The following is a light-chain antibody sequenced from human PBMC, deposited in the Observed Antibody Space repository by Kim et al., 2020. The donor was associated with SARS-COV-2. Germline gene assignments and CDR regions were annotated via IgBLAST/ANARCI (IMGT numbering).Light chain of an antibody. V-gene: IGKV1-33*01. J-gene: IGKJ2*03. CDR1: QDISNT. Sequence: DMQLTQSPSSLSAFVGDRVTITCQANQDISNTLNWYQQEPRKAPKLLIYDASNLESGVSPRFSGGGSGTFFTLTINNLQPEDSATYFCQQRQSCSQGTKLEI. CDR3: QQRQS. CDR2: DAS.